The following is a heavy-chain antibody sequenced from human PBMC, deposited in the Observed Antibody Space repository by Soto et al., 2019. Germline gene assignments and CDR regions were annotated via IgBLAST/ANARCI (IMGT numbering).Heavy chain of an antibody. Sequence: QVQLVQSGAEVKKPGSSVKVSCKASGGTFSTSTFTWVRQAPGQGLEWMGRIIPILEVADYAQEFQGRVTITADKSTSTAYMELSSLKSEDTAVYYCARDSPIGSAFSGYDAIDYRGQGTLVTVSS. J-gene: IGHJ4*02. CDR1: GGTFSTST. CDR3: ARDSPIGSAFSGYDAIDY. CDR2: IIPILEVA. V-gene: IGHV1-69*08. D-gene: IGHD5-12*01.